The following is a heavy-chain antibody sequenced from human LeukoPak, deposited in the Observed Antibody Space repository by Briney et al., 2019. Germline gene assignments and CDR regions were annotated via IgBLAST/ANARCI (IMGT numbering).Heavy chain of an antibody. D-gene: IGHD3-10*01. J-gene: IGHJ4*02. CDR1: GFTFSTYT. Sequence: PGGSLRLSCAASGFTFSTYTMIWVRQAPGKGLEWASSITRSSSYIYYADSVKGRFSISRDNAKKSLYLQMNNVRAEDTAVYYCATLPPITLVLDYFDYWGQGILVTVSS. CDR3: ATLPPITLVLDYFDY. CDR2: ITRSSSYI. V-gene: IGHV3-21*01.